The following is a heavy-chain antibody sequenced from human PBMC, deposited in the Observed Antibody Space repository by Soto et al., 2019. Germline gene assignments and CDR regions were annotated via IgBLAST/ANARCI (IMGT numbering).Heavy chain of an antibody. Sequence: SETLSLTCTVSGGSITSSSYYWGWIRQPPGKGLEWIGSIYYSGSTYYNPSLESRVTISVDTSKNQFSLKLSSVTAADTAVYYCVSQVPGIGNYFDYWGQGALVTVSS. V-gene: IGHV4-39*01. J-gene: IGHJ4*02. CDR2: IYYSGST. CDR1: GGSITSSSYY. CDR3: VSQVPGIGNYFDY. D-gene: IGHD1-26*01.